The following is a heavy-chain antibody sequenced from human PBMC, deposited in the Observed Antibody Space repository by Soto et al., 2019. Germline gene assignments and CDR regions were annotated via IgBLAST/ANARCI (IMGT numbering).Heavy chain of an antibody. CDR3: ARGDSTGCSNGVCSFFYNHDMDV. V-gene: IGHV1-2*04. Sequence: APVEVSCRASGYSFTDYDIHWVRQAPGQGLEWLGRINPKSGGTSTAQKFQGWVTMTTDTSISTASMELTRLTSDDTAIYYCARGDSTGCSNGVCSFFYNHDMDVWGQGTTVTVSS. D-gene: IGHD2-8*01. CDR2: INPKSGGT. J-gene: IGHJ6*02. CDR1: GYSFTDYD.